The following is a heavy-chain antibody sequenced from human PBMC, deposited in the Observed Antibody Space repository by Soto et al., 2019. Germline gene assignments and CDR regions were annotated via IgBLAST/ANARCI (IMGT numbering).Heavy chain of an antibody. V-gene: IGHV5-51*01. Sequence: GESLKISCKGSGYSFTTYWIGWVRQVPGKGLEWMGIIYPGDSDTRYSPSFQGQVSISVDKSINTAYLHWSSLKASDTAIFYCARRLPSTEFFDIWGQGTMVTVSS. D-gene: IGHD6-25*01. CDR2: IYPGDSDT. J-gene: IGHJ3*02. CDR3: ARRLPSTEFFDI. CDR1: GYSFTTYW.